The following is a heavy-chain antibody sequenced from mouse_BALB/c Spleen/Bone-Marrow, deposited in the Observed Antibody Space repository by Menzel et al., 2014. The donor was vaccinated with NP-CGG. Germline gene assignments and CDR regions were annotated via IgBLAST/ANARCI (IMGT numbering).Heavy chain of an antibody. CDR1: GYAFTNYL. J-gene: IGHJ4*01. CDR2: INAGSGGT. CDR3: ARCLSGTSAMDY. Sequence: QVQLQQSGAELVRPGTSVKGSCKASGYAFTNYLIEWVKQRPGQGLEWIGVINAGSGGTNYNEKFKAKAILTADKSSSTDYMQLIILTSDDSAVYFCARCLSGTSAMDYWGQGTSVTVSS. V-gene: IGHV1-54*01. D-gene: IGHD4-1*01.